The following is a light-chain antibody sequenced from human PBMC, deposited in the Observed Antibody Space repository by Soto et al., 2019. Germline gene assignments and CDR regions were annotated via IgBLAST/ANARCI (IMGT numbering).Light chain of an antibody. V-gene: IGKV3-20*01. J-gene: IGKJ4*01. CDR1: QTVNSNY. Sequence: EIVLTQSPGTLSLSPGERATLSCRASQTVNSNYLAWYQQRAGQAPRLLIYGASTRAADIPNRFSGSGSGTDFTLTISRLEHVDFAVYYCQQYDMSPLLPFGGGTKVDIK. CDR2: GAS. CDR3: QQYDMSPLLP.